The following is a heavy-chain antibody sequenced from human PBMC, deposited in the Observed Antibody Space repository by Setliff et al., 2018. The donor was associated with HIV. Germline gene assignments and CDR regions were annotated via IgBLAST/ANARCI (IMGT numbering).Heavy chain of an antibody. CDR3: ARDYYDSSGYIFFPWFPDY. Sequence: ASVKVSCKASGYTFTGYYMHWVRQAPGQGLEWMGWINPNNGGTDYAQKFQGRVTMTRDTSISTAYMELSRLRSDDTAVYYCARDYYDSSGYIFFPWFPDYWGQGTLVTVSS. V-gene: IGHV1-2*02. CDR2: INPNNGGT. D-gene: IGHD3-22*01. CDR1: GYTFTGYY. J-gene: IGHJ4*02.